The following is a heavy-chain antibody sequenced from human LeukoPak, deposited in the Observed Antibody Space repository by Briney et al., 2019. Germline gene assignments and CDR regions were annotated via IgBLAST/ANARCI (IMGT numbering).Heavy chain of an antibody. CDR1: GYTFTGYY. V-gene: IGHV1-2*02. CDR2: INPNSGGT. J-gene: IGHJ4*02. Sequence: ASVKVSCKASGYTFTGYYMHWVRQAPGQGLEWMGWINPNSGGTNYAQKFQGRVTMTRDTSISTAYMELSRLRSDDTAVYYCARGFHYYDSSGANFDYWGQGTLVTVSS. CDR3: ARGFHYYDSSGANFDY. D-gene: IGHD3-22*01.